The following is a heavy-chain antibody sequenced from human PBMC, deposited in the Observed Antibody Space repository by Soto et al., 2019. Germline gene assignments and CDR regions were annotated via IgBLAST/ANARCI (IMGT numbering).Heavy chain of an antibody. CDR3: TGITWFRGMDV. CDR1: GDSVSSNSAG. V-gene: IGHV6-1*01. J-gene: IGHJ6*02. D-gene: IGHD3-10*01. CDR2: TYYKSKWNN. Sequence: QTLSLTCVISGDSVSSNSAGWSWIVHSPSRGLEWLGRTYYKSKWNNDYALSVKSRITINPDTSKNQFSLHLYSVTPEDTAVYYCTGITWFRGMDVWGQGTPVTVSS.